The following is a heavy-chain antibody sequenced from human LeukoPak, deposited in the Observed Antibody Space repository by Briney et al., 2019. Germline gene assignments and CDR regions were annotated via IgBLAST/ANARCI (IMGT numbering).Heavy chain of an antibody. Sequence: AGGSLRLSCAASGFTFSSYAMTWVRQAPGKGLAWVSAISDSGGATKYADSVKGRFTISRDNSKNTLYLQMNSLRAEDTAVYYCAKDQGIALAGAMGYYGMDVWGKGTTVTVSS. D-gene: IGHD6-19*01. CDR1: GFTFSSYA. CDR3: AKDQGIALAGAMGYYGMDV. J-gene: IGHJ6*04. CDR2: ISDSGGAT. V-gene: IGHV3-23*01.